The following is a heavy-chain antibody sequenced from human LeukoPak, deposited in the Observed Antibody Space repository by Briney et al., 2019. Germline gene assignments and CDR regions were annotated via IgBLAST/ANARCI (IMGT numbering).Heavy chain of an antibody. V-gene: IGHV1-69*04. CDR2: IIPILGIA. Sequence: ASVKVSCKASGGTFSSYAISWVRQAPGQGLEWMGRIIPILGIANYAQKFQGRVTITADKSTSTAYMELSSLRSEDTAVYYCAREADTLTGYASGYNWFDPWGQGTLVTVSS. CDR1: GGTFSSYA. D-gene: IGHD3-9*01. CDR3: AREADTLTGYASGYNWFDP. J-gene: IGHJ5*02.